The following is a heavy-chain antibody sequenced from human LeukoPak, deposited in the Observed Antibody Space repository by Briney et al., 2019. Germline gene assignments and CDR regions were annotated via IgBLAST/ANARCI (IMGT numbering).Heavy chain of an antibody. Sequence: GGSLRLSCTAPGFIFSSYWMTWVRQAPGKGLEWVANIRQDGSEKNLVDSVKGRFTISRDNAKNSLYLQMNTLTAEDTAVYYCARDPIDYWGQGTLVTVTS. CDR1: GFIFSSYW. V-gene: IGHV3-7*01. CDR2: IRQDGSEK. J-gene: IGHJ4*02. CDR3: ARDPIDY.